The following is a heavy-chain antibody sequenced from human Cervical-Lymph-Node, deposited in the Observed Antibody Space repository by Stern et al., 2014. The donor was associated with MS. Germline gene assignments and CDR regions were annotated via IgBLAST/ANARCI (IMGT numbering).Heavy chain of an antibody. D-gene: IGHD3-22*01. V-gene: IGHV2-5*02. CDR1: GFSLTTYKVG. J-gene: IGHJ4*02. CDR2: IYWDDDK. CDR3: AHSTYYFDTSGNDFDY. Sequence: ESGPALVEPTQTLTLTCTFSGFSLTTYKVGVGWIRQPPGKALEWLALIYWDDDKRYSPSLRSRLTITKDTSKSQVVLTMTNMDPVDTATYYCAHSTYYFDTSGNDFDYWGQGTLVTVSS.